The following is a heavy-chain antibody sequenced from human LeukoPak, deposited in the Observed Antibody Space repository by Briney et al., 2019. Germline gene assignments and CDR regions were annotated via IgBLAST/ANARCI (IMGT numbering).Heavy chain of an antibody. CDR2: IYHSGST. J-gene: IGHJ3*02. CDR3: ARKIGSSGSFDI. D-gene: IGHD1-26*01. Sequence: PETLSLTRAVSGGPISSTNWWICVRQPPGKGLEWVGEIYHSGSTNYNPSLRSRITISVGKSKDQFSLRLSSVTAADTAVYYCARKIGSSGSFDIWGQGTMVTVSS. CDR1: GGPISSTNW. V-gene: IGHV4-4*03.